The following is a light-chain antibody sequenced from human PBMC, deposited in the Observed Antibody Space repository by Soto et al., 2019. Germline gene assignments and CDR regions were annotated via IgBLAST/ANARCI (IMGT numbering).Light chain of an antibody. J-gene: IGKJ1*01. CDR1: QAISNY. CDR3: QNYNSAPQT. CDR2: GAS. Sequence: DIQMTQCPSSVCASIGDRVTITCRASQAISNYLAWYQQRPGRVPKLLIYGASTLHSRVPSRFSGSGSGTDFTLNINSLQPEDVATYYCQNYNSAPQTFGQGTKVEIK. V-gene: IGKV1-27*01.